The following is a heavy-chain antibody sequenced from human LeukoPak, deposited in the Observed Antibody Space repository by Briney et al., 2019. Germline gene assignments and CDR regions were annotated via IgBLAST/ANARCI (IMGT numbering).Heavy chain of an antibody. CDR1: GFTFSDDY. V-gene: IGHV3-72*01. CDR3: VRVNSGWYFDY. D-gene: IGHD6-19*01. J-gene: IGHJ4*02. CDR2: AKNKYRGYTT. Sequence: GGSLRLSCVAFGFTFSDDYMDWVRQAPGKGLEWVGRAKNKYRGYTTEYAASVKGRFTISRDDSKNSVYLQMNSLKTEDTAVYYCVRVNSGWYFDYWGQGTLVTVSS.